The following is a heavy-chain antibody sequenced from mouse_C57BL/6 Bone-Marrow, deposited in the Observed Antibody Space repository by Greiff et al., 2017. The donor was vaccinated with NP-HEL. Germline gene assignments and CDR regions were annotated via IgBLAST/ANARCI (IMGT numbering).Heavy chain of an antibody. CDR2: ISNGGGST. Sequence: DVKLVESGGGLVQPGGSLKLSCAASGFTFSDYYMYWVRQTPEKRLEWVAYISNGGGSTYYPDTVKGRFTISRDNAKNTLYLQMSRLKSEDTAMYYCARHPYAMDYWGQGTSVTVSS. CDR3: ARHPYAMDY. CDR1: GFTFSDYY. J-gene: IGHJ4*01. V-gene: IGHV5-12*01.